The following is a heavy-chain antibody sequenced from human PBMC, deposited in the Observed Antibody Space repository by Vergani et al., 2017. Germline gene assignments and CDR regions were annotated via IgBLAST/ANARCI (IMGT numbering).Heavy chain of an antibody. V-gene: IGHV3-33*01. J-gene: IGHJ5*02. CDR2: TWYDGNNK. D-gene: IGHD1-14*01. Sequence: QVQLVESGGGVVQPGRSLRLSCAASGFTFNQYGMHWVRKAPGKGLEWVAVTWYDGNNKQYADSVKGRFTISRDNSKSTMYLQMNSLRDEDTGVYYCARDLRLLYNRFDPWGQGTVVTVSS. CDR1: GFTFNQYG. CDR3: ARDLRLLYNRFDP.